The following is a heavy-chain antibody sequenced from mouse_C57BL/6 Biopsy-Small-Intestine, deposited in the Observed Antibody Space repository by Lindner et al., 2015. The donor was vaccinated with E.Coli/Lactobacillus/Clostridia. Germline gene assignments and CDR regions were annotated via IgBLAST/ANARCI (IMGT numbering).Heavy chain of an antibody. CDR2: INPSSGYT. CDR3: ARRGLITTVVGYFDY. J-gene: IGHJ2*01. CDR1: GYTFTRYW. Sequence: VQLQESGAELAQPGASVKLSCKASGYTFTRYWMHWVKQRPGQGLEWIGYINPSSGYTKYNQKFKDKATLTADKSSSTAYLQLSSLTYEDSAVYYRARRGLITTVVGYFDYWGQGTTLTVSS. V-gene: IGHV1-7*01. D-gene: IGHD1-1*01.